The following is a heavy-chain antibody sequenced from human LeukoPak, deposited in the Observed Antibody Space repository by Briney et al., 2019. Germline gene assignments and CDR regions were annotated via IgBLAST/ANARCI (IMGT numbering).Heavy chain of an antibody. CDR2: IYTSGST. V-gene: IGHV4-4*07. CDR3: ARDNNWNYQLDP. D-gene: IGHD1-7*01. CDR1: GASIKTSY. Sequence: PSETLSLTCSVSGASIKTSYWTWIRQPAGKGLEWIGRIYTSGSTNYNPSLKNRVTVSMDKSKNQFSLKLSSVTAADTAVYYCARDNNWNYQLDPWGQGTLVTVSS. J-gene: IGHJ5*02.